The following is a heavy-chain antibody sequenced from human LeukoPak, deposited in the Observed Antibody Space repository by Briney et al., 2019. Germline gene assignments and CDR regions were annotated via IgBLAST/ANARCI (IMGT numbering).Heavy chain of an antibody. V-gene: IGHV3-33*01. J-gene: IGHJ4*02. CDR1: GFTFSSYG. CDR2: IWYDGSNK. CDR3: ARFKNTVSPFDY. Sequence: HSGGSLRLSCAASGFTFSSYGMHWVRQAPGKGLEWVAVIWYDGSNKYYADSVKGRFTISRDNSKNTLYLQMNSLRAEDTAVYYCARFKNTVSPFDYWGQGTLVTVSS. D-gene: IGHD4-17*01.